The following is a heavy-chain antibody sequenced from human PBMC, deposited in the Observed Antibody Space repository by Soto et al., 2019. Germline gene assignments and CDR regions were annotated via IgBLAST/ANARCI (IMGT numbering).Heavy chain of an antibody. Sequence: WVSHISTAGTPIAYSASVKARFTFSRDTSRNTLYLQMNRLRAEDTAVFYCSKAPVPDYPAYGSCVFELWGRGTLVTVSS. CDR2: ISTAGTPI. J-gene: IGHJ2*01. D-gene: IGHD4-17*01. CDR3: SKAPVPDYPAYGSCVFEL. V-gene: IGHV3-48*03.